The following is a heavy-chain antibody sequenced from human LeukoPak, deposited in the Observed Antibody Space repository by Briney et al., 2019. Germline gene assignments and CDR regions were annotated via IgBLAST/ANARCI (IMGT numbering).Heavy chain of an antibody. D-gene: IGHD3-9*01. CDR3: TTRLLRYDILNS. J-gene: IGHJ4*02. CDR2: IKSKTDGATT. Sequence: PGGSLRLSCAASGFTFSNAWMSWVRQAPGKGLEWVGRIKSKTDGATTDYAAPVKGRFTISRDDSKNTLYLQMNSLKSEDTAVYYCTTRLLRYDILNSWGQGTLVTVSS. CDR1: GFTFSNAW. V-gene: IGHV3-15*01.